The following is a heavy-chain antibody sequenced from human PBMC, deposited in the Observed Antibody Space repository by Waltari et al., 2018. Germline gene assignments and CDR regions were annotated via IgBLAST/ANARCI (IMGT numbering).Heavy chain of an antibody. CDR2: ISGHAHET. CDR3: ANYGQLPSNGDY. CDR1: GFPFGNYY. D-gene: IGHD1-1*01. Sequence: EVRLLESGGALVQPGGSLRLSCAASGFPFGNYYMIWVRQAPGRGREGASTISGHAHETVYADSVKGRFTISRDNSKTTLYLQMNSLRVEDTAMYYCANYGQLPSNGDYWGQGTLVTVSS. V-gene: IGHV3-23*01. J-gene: IGHJ4*02.